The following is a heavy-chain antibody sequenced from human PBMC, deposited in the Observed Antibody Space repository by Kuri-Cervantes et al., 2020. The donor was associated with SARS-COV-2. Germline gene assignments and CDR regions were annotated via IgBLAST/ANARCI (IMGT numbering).Heavy chain of an antibody. CDR3: ATPRYCSGGSCYGLFDY. J-gene: IGHJ4*02. D-gene: IGHD2-15*01. Sequence: SVKVSCKASGGTFSSYAISWVRQAPGQGLEWMGRIIPIFGTANYAQKFQGRLTMTRDTSISTAYMELSRLRSDDTAVYYCATPRYCSGGSCYGLFDYWGQGTLVTVSS. CDR1: GGTFSSYA. V-gene: IGHV1-69*05. CDR2: IIPIFGTA.